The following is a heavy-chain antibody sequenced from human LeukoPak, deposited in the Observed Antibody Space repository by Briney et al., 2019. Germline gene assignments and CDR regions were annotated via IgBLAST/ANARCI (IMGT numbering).Heavy chain of an antibody. CDR3: ARGEYQLPGDS. D-gene: IGHD2-2*01. V-gene: IGHV3-53*01. Sequence: GGSLRLSCAASGFTVSSNYMSWVRQAPGKGLEWVSVIYSGGSTYYADSVKGRFTISRDNSKNTLYLQMNSLRAEDTAVYYCARGEYQLPGDSWGQGTLVTVSS. CDR1: GFTVSSNY. CDR2: IYSGGST. J-gene: IGHJ4*02.